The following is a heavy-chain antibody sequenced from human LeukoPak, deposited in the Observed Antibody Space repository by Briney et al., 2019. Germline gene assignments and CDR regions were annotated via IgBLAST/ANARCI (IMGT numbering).Heavy chain of an antibody. D-gene: IGHD6-19*01. Sequence: GASVKVSFTASGYTFTVYYMHWVRQAPGQGREWMGIINPSGGSTSYAQKFQGRVTMTRDMSTSTVYMELSSLRSEDTAVYYCARGIAVAGTVDYWGQGTLVTVSS. J-gene: IGHJ4*02. CDR3: ARGIAVAGTVDY. V-gene: IGHV1-46*01. CDR2: INPSGGST. CDR1: GYTFTVYY.